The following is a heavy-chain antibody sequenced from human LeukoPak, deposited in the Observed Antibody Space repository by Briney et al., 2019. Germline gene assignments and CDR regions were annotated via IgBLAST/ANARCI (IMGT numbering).Heavy chain of an antibody. CDR1: GFTFSSYA. Sequence: PGGSLRLSCAASGFTFSSYAMSWVRHGPGTGLEWVSAISGSGGSTYYADSVKARFTISRDNSKNTRYLQMNSLRAEDTAVYYCAKDVDTAMVTFYYSGQGTLVTVSS. D-gene: IGHD5-18*01. CDR3: AKDVDTAMVTFYY. J-gene: IGHJ4*02. V-gene: IGHV3-23*01. CDR2: ISGSGGST.